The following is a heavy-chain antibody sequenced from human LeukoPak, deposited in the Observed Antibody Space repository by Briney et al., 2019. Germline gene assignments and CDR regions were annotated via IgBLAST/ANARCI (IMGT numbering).Heavy chain of an antibody. V-gene: IGHV3-21*01. Sequence: PGGSLRLSCAASGFTFSSYWMHWVRQAPGKGLEWVSSISSSSSYIYYADSVKGRFTISRDNAKNSLYLQMNSLRAEDTAVYYCASGLAYCGGDCLFDNWGQGTLVTVPS. J-gene: IGHJ4*02. D-gene: IGHD2-21*02. CDR3: ASGLAYCGGDCLFDN. CDR2: ISSSSSYI. CDR1: GFTFSSYW.